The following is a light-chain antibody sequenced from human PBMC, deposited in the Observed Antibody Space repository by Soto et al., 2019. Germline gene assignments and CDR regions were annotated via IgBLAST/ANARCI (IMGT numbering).Light chain of an antibody. CDR3: ISYTISSTWV. CDR1: SSDVGGYNY. CDR2: DVS. J-gene: IGLJ3*02. V-gene: IGLV2-14*01. Sequence: QSVLTQPASVSGSPGQSITISCTGTSSDVGGYNYVSWYQQHTGKAPKLMIYDVSNRPSGVSNRFSGSKSGNTASLTISGLQAEDEADYYCISYTISSTWVFGGGTKLTVL.